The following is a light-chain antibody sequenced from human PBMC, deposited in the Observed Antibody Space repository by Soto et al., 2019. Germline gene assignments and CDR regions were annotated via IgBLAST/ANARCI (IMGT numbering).Light chain of an antibody. CDR3: QQYNDNWPT. CDR2: GAS. Sequence: EIVMTQSPATLSVSPGERATLSCRASQSVRTNLAWYQHKPGQSPRLLIYGASNRATGFPARFSASGSGTEFTLTISGLQSEDFAVYYCQQYNDNWPTFGQGTKVDIK. CDR1: QSVRTN. V-gene: IGKV3-15*01. J-gene: IGKJ1*01.